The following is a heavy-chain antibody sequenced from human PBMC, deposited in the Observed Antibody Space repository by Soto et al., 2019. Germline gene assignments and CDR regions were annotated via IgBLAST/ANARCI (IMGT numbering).Heavy chain of an antibody. J-gene: IGHJ3*01. CDR2: IHSDGTST. D-gene: IGHD1-26*01. CDR1: GFTFDYYW. Sequence: EVQLVESGGGLVQPGESLRLSCAASGFTFDYYWMHWVRQAPGKGLVWVSRIHSDGTSTTYADSVKGRFTISRDNAKNTLSLQMTSLLAEDTAVYYCARGDRGAFDLWGQGTVVTVSS. CDR3: ARGDRGAFDL. V-gene: IGHV3-74*01.